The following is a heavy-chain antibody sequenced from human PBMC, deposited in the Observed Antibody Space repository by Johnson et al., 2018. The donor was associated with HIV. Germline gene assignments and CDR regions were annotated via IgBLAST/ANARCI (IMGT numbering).Heavy chain of an antibody. CDR1: GFTFSSYA. J-gene: IGHJ3*02. V-gene: IGHV3-30-3*01. CDR3: ARGGYCNSASCYRGNAFDI. Sequence: QVQLVESGGGVVQPGRSLRLSCAASGFTFSSYAMHLVRQAPGKGLEWVAVISYDGSNKYYADSVKGRFTISRDNSKNTLYLQMNSLRAEDTALYYCARGGYCNSASCYRGNAFDIWGQGTMVTVSS. D-gene: IGHD2-2*01. CDR2: ISYDGSNK.